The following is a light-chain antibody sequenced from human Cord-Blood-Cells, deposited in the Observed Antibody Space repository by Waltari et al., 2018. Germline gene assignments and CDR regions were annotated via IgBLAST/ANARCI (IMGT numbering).Light chain of an antibody. Sequence: QSALTQPASVSGSPGQSITISCTGTSRDVGGSNYVSWYQQHPGKAPKLIIYDVSNRPSGVSNRFSGAKSGNTASLTISGLQAEDEADYYCSSYTSSSTWVFGGGTKLTVL. CDR3: SSYTSSSTWV. CDR1: SRDVGGSNY. J-gene: IGLJ3*02. CDR2: DVS. V-gene: IGLV2-14*01.